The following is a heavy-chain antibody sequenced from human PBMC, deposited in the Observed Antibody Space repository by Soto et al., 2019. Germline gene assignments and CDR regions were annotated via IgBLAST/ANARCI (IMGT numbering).Heavy chain of an antibody. CDR1: GGSIRNYY. CDR2: IYYTGRT. D-gene: IGHD3-16*01. CDR3: ARALRLGELALEYDFDQ. J-gene: IGHJ4*02. V-gene: IGHV4-59*01. Sequence: QVQLQESGPGLVKPSETLSLICTVSGGSIRNYYWSWIRQPPGKGLEWFGYIYYTGRTNYNPSLKSRVTISVDTTKTQITLKLTSVTAADTAVYCCARALRLGELALEYDFDQWGRGTLVTVSA.